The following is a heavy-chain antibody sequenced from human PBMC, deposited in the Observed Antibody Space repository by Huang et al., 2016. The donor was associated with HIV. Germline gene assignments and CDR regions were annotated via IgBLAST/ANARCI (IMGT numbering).Heavy chain of an antibody. J-gene: IGHJ4*02. CDR2: VHSDGAT. CDR1: GVSMKSSHYY. D-gene: IGHD3-9*01. CDR3: ARRYDILTGTDF. V-gene: IGHV4-39*02. Sequence: QLHLQESGPGLVKPSETLSLTCSVSGVSMKSSHYYWGWIRQPPGKRLEWIGYVHSDGATYYHPSLKRRVSLSVDTAKNFFSLNLTSMTAADTGVYYCARRYDILTGTDFWGQGTLVTVAS.